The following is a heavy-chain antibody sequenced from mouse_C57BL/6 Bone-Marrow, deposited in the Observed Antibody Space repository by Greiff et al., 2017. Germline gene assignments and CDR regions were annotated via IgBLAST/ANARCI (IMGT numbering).Heavy chain of an antibody. D-gene: IGHD1-1*01. CDR1: GFSLTSYG. CDR3: AKNRDGSSYSYFDV. CDR2: IWSGGST. V-gene: IGHV2-5*01. Sequence: VQLQQSGPGLVQPSQSLSITCTVSGFSLTSYGVHWVRQSPGKGLEWLGVIWSGGSTDYNAAFMSRLGIPKDNSKSHFFIKMNRLQADDTANYYWAKNRDGSSYSYFDVWGTGTTVTVSS. J-gene: IGHJ1*03.